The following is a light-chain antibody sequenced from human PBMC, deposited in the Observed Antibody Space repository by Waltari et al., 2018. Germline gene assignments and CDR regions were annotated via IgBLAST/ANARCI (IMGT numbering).Light chain of an antibody. CDR3: ATWDDSLSAVV. CDR1: SSNIGSHY. J-gene: IGLJ2*01. Sequence: QSVLTQPPSVSAAPGQKVTISCSGSSSNIGSHYVFWYQQLPRTAPKLLIYDNNKRPPGIPDRFSGSKSGTSATLGITGLQTGDEADYYCATWDDSLSAVVFGGGTKLAVL. CDR2: DNN. V-gene: IGLV1-51*01.